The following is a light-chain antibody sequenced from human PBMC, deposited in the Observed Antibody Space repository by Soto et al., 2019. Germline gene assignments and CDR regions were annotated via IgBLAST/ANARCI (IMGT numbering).Light chain of an antibody. CDR2: EAS. CDR1: QSISAW. V-gene: IGKV1-5*03. Sequence: DFQMTQSPSILSASVGDRVTITCRASQSISAWLAWYQQKPGKAPKLLIYEASRLESGVPSRFSGSGSGTEFTLTINSLQPDDFETYYCQQYSSYSPTFGQGTKVEI. J-gene: IGKJ1*01. CDR3: QQYSSYSPT.